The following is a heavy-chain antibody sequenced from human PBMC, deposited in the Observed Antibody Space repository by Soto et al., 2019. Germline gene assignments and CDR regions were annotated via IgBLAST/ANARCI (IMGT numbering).Heavy chain of an antibody. CDR1: GGSISSGQNF. J-gene: IGHJ4*02. V-gene: IGHV4-30-4*01. CDR2: IHHSGST. D-gene: IGHD1-26*01. CDR3: ARDTGTYPYYFDS. Sequence: SETLSLTCTVSGGSISSGQNFWNWIRQSPGKGLEWIGYIHHSGSTYYNPSLKSRLTISVDTSKNQISLKLNSVTAADTAVYYCARDTGTYPYYFDSWGQGTLVTVSS.